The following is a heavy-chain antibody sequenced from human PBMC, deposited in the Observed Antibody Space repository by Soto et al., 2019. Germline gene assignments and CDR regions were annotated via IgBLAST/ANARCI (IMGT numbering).Heavy chain of an antibody. CDR3: ARDYYRFNSGYGFSMDV. V-gene: IGHV3-30-3*01. J-gene: IGHJ6*02. Sequence: GGSLGLSCAATGFTFSSYAMHWVRESPGKRLEWVAVISYDGSNKYYADSVKGRFTISRDNSKNTLYLQMNSLRAEDTAVYYCARDYYRFNSGYGFSMDVWGQGTTVTVSS. CDR1: GFTFSSYA. D-gene: IGHD5-12*01. CDR2: ISYDGSNK.